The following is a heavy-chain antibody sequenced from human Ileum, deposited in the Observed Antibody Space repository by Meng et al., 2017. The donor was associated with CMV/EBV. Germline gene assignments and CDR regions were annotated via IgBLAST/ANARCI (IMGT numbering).Heavy chain of an antibody. V-gene: IGHV4-39*07. CDR2: IYSTGST. CDR1: GGSISRSTYY. CDR3: ARGVYSYDAS. Sequence: QVHLQESGPGLLKPSATPSLPCTVSGGSISRSTYYWGWIRQPPGKGLEWIGSIYSTGSTYYNPSLKSRLTISIDTSNNQFSLKLTSMTAADTAVYYCARGVYSYDASWGQGTLVTVSS. J-gene: IGHJ4*02. D-gene: IGHD5-18*01.